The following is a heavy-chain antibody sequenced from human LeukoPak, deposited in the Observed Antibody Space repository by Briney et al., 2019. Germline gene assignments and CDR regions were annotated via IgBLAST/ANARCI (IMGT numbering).Heavy chain of an antibody. J-gene: IGHJ4*02. D-gene: IGHD4-23*01. CDR3: ARLYGDGGPLYYFDY. CDR1: NYSISTDYY. Sequence: PSETLSLTCTVSNYSISTDYYWGWIRQPPGKGLEWIGTMYHSGSTYYNPSLKGRVTISVDTSKNQFSLRLRSVTAADTAVYYCARLYGDGGPLYYFDYWGQGALVTVSS. V-gene: IGHV4-38-2*02. CDR2: MYHSGST.